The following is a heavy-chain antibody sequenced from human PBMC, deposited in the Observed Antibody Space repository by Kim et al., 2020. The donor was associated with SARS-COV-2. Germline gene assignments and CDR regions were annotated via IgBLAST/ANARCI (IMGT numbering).Heavy chain of an antibody. D-gene: IGHD3-22*01. CDR3: ARTRITMIVVVTHFDY. V-gene: IGHV4-31*02. Sequence: PSLKRRVTISVDTDKNQVSLKLSAVTAADTAVYYCARTRITMIVVVTHFDYWGQGTLVTVSS. J-gene: IGHJ4*02.